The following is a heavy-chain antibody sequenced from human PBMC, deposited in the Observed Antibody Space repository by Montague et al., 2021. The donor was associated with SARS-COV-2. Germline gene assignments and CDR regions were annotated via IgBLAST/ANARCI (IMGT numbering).Heavy chain of an antibody. Sequence: SETLSLTCTVSGGSISSYYWSWIRQPPGRGLLWIGYISYSGSTSYNPSLKSRVTISVDTSKNQFSLKLSSATAADTAVYYCARVPYRLLFVPRYYGMDVWGQGTTVTVSS. CDR2: ISYSGST. CDR1: GGSISSYY. V-gene: IGHV4-59*12. CDR3: ARVPYRLLFVPRYYGMDV. D-gene: IGHD2-2*01. J-gene: IGHJ6*02.